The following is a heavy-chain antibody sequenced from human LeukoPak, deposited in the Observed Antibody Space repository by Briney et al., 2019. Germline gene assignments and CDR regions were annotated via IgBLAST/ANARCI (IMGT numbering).Heavy chain of an antibody. Sequence: PGGSLRLSCTASGFPFSDFYMAWIRPPPGKGLEYISYLSSGGTTISYADSVRGRFTISRDNSKNTLYLQMNSLRAEDTAVYYCASSRAVAGLIDYWGQGTLVTVSS. CDR3: ASSRAVAGLIDY. V-gene: IGHV3-11*04. J-gene: IGHJ4*02. D-gene: IGHD6-19*01. CDR1: GFPFSDFY. CDR2: LSSGGTTI.